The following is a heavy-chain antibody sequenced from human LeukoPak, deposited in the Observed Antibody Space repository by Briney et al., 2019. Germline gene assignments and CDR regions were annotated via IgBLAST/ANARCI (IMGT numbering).Heavy chain of an antibody. CDR3: ARDTRTMVRGAAGY. CDR1: GYTFTSYD. D-gene: IGHD3-10*01. J-gene: IGHJ4*02. V-gene: IGHV1-8*01. Sequence: ASVKVSCKASGYTFTSYDINWVRQATGQGLEWMGWMNPNSGNTGYAQKFQGRVTMTRDTSISTAYMELSRLRSDDTAVYYCARDTRTMVRGAAGYWGQGTLVTVSS. CDR2: MNPNSGNT.